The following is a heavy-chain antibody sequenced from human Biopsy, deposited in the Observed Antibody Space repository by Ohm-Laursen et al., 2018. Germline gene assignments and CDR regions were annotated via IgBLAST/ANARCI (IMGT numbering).Heavy chain of an antibody. CDR3: TKADDFWSPEGYYYYFSGMDV. V-gene: IGHV3-74*01. J-gene: IGHJ6*02. CDR2: ISSDGSSV. CDR1: GFTLSTYW. D-gene: IGHD3-3*01. Sequence: SLRLSCTASGFTLSTYWMHWVRQVPGKGLVWVSRISSDGSSVSYADSVEGRLTVSRDNAKNTLYLQMNNLRAEDTAIYYCTKADDFWSPEGYYYYFSGMDVWGQGTTVTVSS.